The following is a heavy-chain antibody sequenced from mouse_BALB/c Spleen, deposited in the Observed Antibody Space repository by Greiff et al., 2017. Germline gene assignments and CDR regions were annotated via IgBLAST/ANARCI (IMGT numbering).Heavy chain of an antibody. CDR1: GFTFSSYA. Sequence: DVQLVESGGGLVKPGGSLKLSCAASGFTFSSYAMSWVRQSPEKRLEWVAEISSGGSYTYYPDTVTGRFTISRDNAKNTLYLEMSSLRSEDTAMYYCARGATVVKGWYFDVWGAGTTVTVSS. D-gene: IGHD1-1*01. V-gene: IGHV5-9-4*01. J-gene: IGHJ1*01. CDR2: ISSGGSYT. CDR3: ARGATVVKGWYFDV.